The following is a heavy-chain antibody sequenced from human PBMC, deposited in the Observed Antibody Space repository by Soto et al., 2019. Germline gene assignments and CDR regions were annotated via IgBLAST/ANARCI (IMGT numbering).Heavy chain of an antibody. CDR1: GGSISSYY. D-gene: IGHD5-18*01. CDR2: IYSSGST. Sequence: SETLSLTCTVSGGSISSYYWSWLRQSPGKGLEWIGYIYSSGSTHYNPSLQSRVTISADTSKNQVSLKVRSVTAADTAVYYCARDHPHSYGVYYFDYWGQGTPVTVS. CDR3: ARDHPHSYGVYYFDY. V-gene: IGHV4-59*01. J-gene: IGHJ4*02.